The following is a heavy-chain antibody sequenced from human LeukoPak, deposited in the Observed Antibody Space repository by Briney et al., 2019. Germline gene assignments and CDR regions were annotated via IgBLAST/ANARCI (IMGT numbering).Heavy chain of an antibody. V-gene: IGHV1-69*13. CDR3: ARRAGSGYSYGYVFDY. J-gene: IGHJ4*02. CDR2: IIPIFGTA. Sequence: SVKVSCKASGGTFSSYAISWVRQAPGQGLEWMGGIIPIFGTANYAQKFQGRVTITADESTSTAYMELSSLRSEDTAVYYCARRAGSGYSYGYVFDYWGQGTLVTVSS. CDR1: GGTFSSYA. D-gene: IGHD5-18*01.